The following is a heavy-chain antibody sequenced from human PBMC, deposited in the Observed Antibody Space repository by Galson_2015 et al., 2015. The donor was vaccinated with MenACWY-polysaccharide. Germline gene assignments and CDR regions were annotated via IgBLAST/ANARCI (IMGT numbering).Heavy chain of an antibody. CDR3: ARVIARKYTFADS. V-gene: IGHV1-8*01. D-gene: IGHD2-21*01. Sequence: SVKVSCKASGYKFTSYDINWVRQATGQGLEWMGWMNPNSGNTGYAQKFQGRVTMTSNSAITTAYMELSSLRSEDTAVYYCARVIARKYTFADSWGQGTQVTVSS. CDR2: MNPNSGNT. CDR1: GYKFTSYD. J-gene: IGHJ4*02.